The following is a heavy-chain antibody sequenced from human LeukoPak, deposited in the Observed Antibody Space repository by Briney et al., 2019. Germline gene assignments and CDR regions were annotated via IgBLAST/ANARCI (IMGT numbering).Heavy chain of an antibody. CDR1: GGTFSSYA. CDR3: ARDPPGAFDY. J-gene: IGHJ4*02. Sequence: ASVKVSCKASGGTFSSYAISWVRQAPGQGLEWMGGIIPIFGTANYAQKFRGRVTITADESTSTAYMELSSLRSEDTAVYYCARDPPGAFDYWGQGTLVTVSS. D-gene: IGHD7-27*01. CDR2: IIPIFGTA. V-gene: IGHV1-69*13.